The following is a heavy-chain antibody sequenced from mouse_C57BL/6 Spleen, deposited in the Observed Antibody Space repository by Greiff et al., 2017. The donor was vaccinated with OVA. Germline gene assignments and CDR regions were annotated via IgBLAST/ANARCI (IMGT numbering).Heavy chain of an antibody. CDR3: ANYYYGSSTFDY. CDR2: INPNNGGT. CDR1: GYTFTDYY. D-gene: IGHD1-1*01. J-gene: IGHJ2*01. V-gene: IGHV1-26*01. Sequence: VQLQQSGPELVKPGASVKISCKASGYTFTDYYMNWVKQSHGKSLEWIGDINPNNGGTSYNQKFKGKATLTVDKSSSTAYMELRSLTSKDSAVYYCANYYYGSSTFDYWGQGTTLTVSS.